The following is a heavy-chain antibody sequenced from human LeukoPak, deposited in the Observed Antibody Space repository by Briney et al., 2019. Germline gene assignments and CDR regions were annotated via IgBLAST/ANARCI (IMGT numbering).Heavy chain of an antibody. D-gene: IGHD6-19*01. CDR1: GFSFTYNA. CDR2: ISGSGGST. Sequence: GGSLRLSCAASGFSFTYNAMTWVRQSPGKGLESVSAISGSGGSTYYADSVKGRFTISRDNSKNTLYLQMTSLRAEDTAVYYCARARQWLGVRNWFDPWGQGTLVTVSS. V-gene: IGHV3-23*01. J-gene: IGHJ5*02. CDR3: ARARQWLGVRNWFDP.